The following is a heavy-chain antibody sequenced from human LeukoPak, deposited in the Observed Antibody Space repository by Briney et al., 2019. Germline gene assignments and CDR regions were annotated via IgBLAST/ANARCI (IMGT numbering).Heavy chain of an antibody. V-gene: IGHV3-21*01. CDR1: GFTFSSYS. CDR3: ARVSIVVVPAAHPFDY. CDR2: ISSSSSYI. Sequence: GGSLRLSCAASGFTFSSYSMNWVRQAPGKGLEWVSSISSSSSYIYYADSVKGRFTISRDNAKNSLYLQMNSLRAEDTAVYYCARVSIVVVPAAHPFDYWGQGTLVTVSS. D-gene: IGHD2-2*01. J-gene: IGHJ4*02.